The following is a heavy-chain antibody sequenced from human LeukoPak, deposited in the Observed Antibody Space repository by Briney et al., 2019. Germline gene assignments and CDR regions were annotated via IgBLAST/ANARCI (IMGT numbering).Heavy chain of an antibody. CDR3: TREKDYYGSSGYYRDAFDI. CDR2: INSDGSST. CDR1: GFTFSSYW. V-gene: IGHV3-74*01. D-gene: IGHD3-22*01. Sequence: PGGSLRLSCAASGFTFSSYWMHWVRQAPGKGLVWVSRINSDGSSTGYADSVKGRFTISRDNAKNTLYLQMNSLRAEDTAVYYCTREKDYYGSSGYYRDAFDIWGQGTKVTASS. J-gene: IGHJ3*02.